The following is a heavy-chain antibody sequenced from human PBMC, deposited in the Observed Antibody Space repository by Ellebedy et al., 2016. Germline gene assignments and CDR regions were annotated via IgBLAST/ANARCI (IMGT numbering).Heavy chain of an antibody. CDR3: ARVMRVYYGSGSYYPPQY. CDR1: GYTFTGYY. Sequence: ASVKVSXXASGYTFTGYYMHWVRQAPGQGLEWMGWINPNSGGTNYAQKFQGRVTMTRNTSISTAYMELSSLRSEDTAVYYCARVMRVYYGSGSYYPPQYWGQGTLVTVSS. D-gene: IGHD3-10*01. CDR2: INPNSGGT. J-gene: IGHJ4*02. V-gene: IGHV1-2*02.